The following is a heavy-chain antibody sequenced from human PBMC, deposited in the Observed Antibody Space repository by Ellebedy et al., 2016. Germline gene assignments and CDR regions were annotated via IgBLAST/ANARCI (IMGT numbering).Heavy chain of an antibody. V-gene: IGHV3-11*01. CDR3: ARGVVVVPAAMGLAPVFYFDY. J-gene: IGHJ4*02. D-gene: IGHD2-2*01. Sequence: GESLKISXAASGFTFSDYYMSWIRQAPGKGLEWVSYISSSGSTIYYADSVKGRFTISRDNAKNSLYLQMNSLRAEDTAVYYCARGVVVVPAAMGLAPVFYFDYWGQGTLVTVSS. CDR2: ISSSGSTI. CDR1: GFTFSDYY.